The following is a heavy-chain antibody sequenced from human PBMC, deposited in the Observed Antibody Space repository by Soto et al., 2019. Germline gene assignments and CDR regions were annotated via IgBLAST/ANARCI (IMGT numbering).Heavy chain of an antibody. D-gene: IGHD2-2*01. CDR2: IYYSGST. CDR3: ARCARQQSAMGYYYYYYMDV. V-gene: IGHV4-59*08. J-gene: IGHJ6*03. Sequence: PSETLSLTCTVSGGSISSYYWSWIRQPPGKGLEWIGYIYYSGSTNYNPSLKSRVTISVDTSKNQFSLKLSSVTAADTAVYYCARCARQQSAMGYYYYYYMDVWGKGTTVTVS. CDR1: GGSISSYY.